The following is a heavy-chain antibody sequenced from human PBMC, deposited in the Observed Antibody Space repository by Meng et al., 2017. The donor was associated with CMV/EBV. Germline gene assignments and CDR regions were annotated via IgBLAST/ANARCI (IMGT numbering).Heavy chain of an antibody. CDR2: IYWDDDK. CDR3: ARIAAAGRFDY. V-gene: IGHV2-5*02. Sequence: PRQKYGPTLVKPTQPVPLTCTFSGFSLSTCGVGVGWIRQPPGKALEWLALIYWDDDKRYSPSLKSRLTITKDTSKNQVVLTMTNMDPVDTATYYCARIAAAGRFDYWGQGTLVTVSS. CDR1: GFSLSTCGVG. J-gene: IGHJ4*02. D-gene: IGHD6-13*01.